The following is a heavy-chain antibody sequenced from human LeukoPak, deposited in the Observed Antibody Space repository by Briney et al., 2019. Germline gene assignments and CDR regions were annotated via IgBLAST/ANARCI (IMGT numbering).Heavy chain of an antibody. Sequence: GGSLRLSCAASGFTFSSYDMHWVRQATGKGLEWVSAIGTAGDTYYPGSVKGRFTISRENAKNSLHLQMNSLRAGDTAVYYCARGGGYSYGYPYYYGMDVWGQGTTVTVSS. CDR2: IGTAGDT. D-gene: IGHD5-18*01. CDR3: ARGGGYSYGYPYYYGMDV. J-gene: IGHJ6*02. V-gene: IGHV3-13*01. CDR1: GFTFSSYD.